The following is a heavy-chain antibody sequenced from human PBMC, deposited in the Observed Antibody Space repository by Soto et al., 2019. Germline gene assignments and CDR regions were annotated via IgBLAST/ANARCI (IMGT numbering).Heavy chain of an antibody. CDR3: ATDQYLCRSGSYYYDKEV. Sequence: LSLTCTVSGGSVSSESHYWSWIRQTPGKGLEWIGYIYYTGSTNYNPSLKGRVTMSVDTSRDQVSLRLRSVTRADTAVYYCATDQYLCRSGSYYYDKEVWGQPTKV. J-gene: IGHJ6*02. V-gene: IGHV4-61*01. D-gene: IGHD3-22*01. CDR1: GGSVSSESHY. CDR2: IYYTGST.